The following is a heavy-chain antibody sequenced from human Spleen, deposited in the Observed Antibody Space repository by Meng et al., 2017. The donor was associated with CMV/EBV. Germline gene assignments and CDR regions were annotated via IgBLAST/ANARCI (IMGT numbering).Heavy chain of an antibody. D-gene: IGHD2-2*01. Sequence: GGSLRLSCAASGFTFDDYAMHWVRQAPGKGLEWVSSVTWNSGSIAYGESVKGRFTISRDNAKNSLHLQMNSLRAEDTAVYYCAKVLVGYCSTTSCPPDYWGQGTLVTVSS. CDR2: VTWNSGSI. CDR1: GFTFDDYA. J-gene: IGHJ4*02. V-gene: IGHV3-9*01. CDR3: AKVLVGYCSTTSCPPDY.